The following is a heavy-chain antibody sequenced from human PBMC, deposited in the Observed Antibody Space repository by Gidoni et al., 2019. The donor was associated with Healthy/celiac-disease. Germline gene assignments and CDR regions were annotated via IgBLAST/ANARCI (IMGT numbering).Heavy chain of an antibody. Sequence: EVQLVESGGGLVKPGGSLRLSCAASGFTFSNAWLSWVRQAPGKGLEWVGRIKSKTDGGTTDYAAPVKGRFTISRDDSKNTLYLQMNSLKTEDTAVYYCTTDWSFYYDSSGYPDAFDIWGQGTMVTVSS. CDR1: GFTFSNAW. CDR3: TTDWSFYYDSSGYPDAFDI. V-gene: IGHV3-15*01. J-gene: IGHJ3*02. D-gene: IGHD3-22*01. CDR2: IKSKTDGGTT.